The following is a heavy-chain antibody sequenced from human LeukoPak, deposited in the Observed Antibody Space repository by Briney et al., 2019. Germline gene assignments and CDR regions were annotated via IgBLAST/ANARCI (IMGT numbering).Heavy chain of an antibody. J-gene: IGHJ6*02. CDR3: ARTDYYYGMDV. CDR2: IYYSGST. CDR1: GGSISSGDYY. V-gene: IGHV4-30-4*01. Sequence: PSETLSLTCTVSGGSISSGDYYWSWIRQPPGKGLEWIGYIYYSGSTYYNPSLTSRVTISVDTSKNQFSLKLSPVTAADSAVYYCARTDYYYGMDVWGQGTRSPSL.